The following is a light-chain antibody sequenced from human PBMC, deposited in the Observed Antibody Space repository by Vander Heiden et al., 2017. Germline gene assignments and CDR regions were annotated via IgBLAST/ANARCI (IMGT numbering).Light chain of an antibody. V-gene: IGLV1-44*01. CDR3: AAWDDNLNAYV. J-gene: IGLJ1*01. CDR2: TNN. Sequence: QSVLNQPPSVSGTPGQTITISCSGSSSNSGPNKGNWYQQVPGTAPKLLIYTNNQRPSGVPDRFSASKSGTSASLAISGLQSEDEAAYYCAAWDDNLNAYVCGDGTMVSAL. CDR1: SSNSGPNK.